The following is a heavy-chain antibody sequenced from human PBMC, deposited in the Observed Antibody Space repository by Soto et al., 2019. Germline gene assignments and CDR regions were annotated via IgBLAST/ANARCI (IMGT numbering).Heavy chain of an antibody. CDR2: IIPIFGTA. D-gene: IGHD2-21*02. CDR1: GGTFSSYA. CDR3: ASTAYCGVDCYSGTHHYGMDV. J-gene: IGHJ6*02. V-gene: IGHV1-69*13. Sequence: SVKVSCKASGGTFSSYAISWVRQAPGQGLEWMGGIIPIFGTANYAQKFQGRVTITADESTSTAYMELSSLRSEDTAVYYCASTAYCGVDCYSGTHHYGMDVRGQGTTVNVFS.